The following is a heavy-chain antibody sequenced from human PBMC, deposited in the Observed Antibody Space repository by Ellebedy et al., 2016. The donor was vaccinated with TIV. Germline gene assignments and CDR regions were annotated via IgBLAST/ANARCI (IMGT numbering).Heavy chain of an antibody. CDR2: ISGSGVST. J-gene: IGHJ4*02. Sequence: PGGSLRLSCAASGFTLSSSAMTWVRQAPGKGLEWVSGISGSGVSTHYADSVKGRFTISRDNSKNTLYLQMNSLRAEDTALYYCAIDGPYTAPDILTGYYKDIRGYWGQGTLVTVSS. CDR1: GFTLSSSA. V-gene: IGHV3-23*01. CDR3: AIDGPYTAPDILTGYYKDIRGY. D-gene: IGHD3-9*01.